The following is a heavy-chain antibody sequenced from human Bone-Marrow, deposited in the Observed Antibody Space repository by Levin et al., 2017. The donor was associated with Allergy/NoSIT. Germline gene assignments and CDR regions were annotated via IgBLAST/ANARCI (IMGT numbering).Heavy chain of an antibody. Sequence: SSETLSLTCTVSGASVSSHYWTWIRQPPGRGLEWIGYISNSGATDYNPSLKSRVTISADTSKNEFSLRLSSVTAADTAVYYCARSDYGYTWGSSWGQGTLVTVSS. CDR1: GASVSSHY. V-gene: IGHV4-59*02. J-gene: IGHJ5*02. CDR3: ARSDYGYTWGSS. CDR2: ISNSGAT. D-gene: IGHD3-16*01.